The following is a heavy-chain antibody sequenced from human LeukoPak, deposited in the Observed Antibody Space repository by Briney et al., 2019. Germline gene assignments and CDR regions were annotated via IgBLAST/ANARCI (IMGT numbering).Heavy chain of an antibody. CDR2: IWYDASNK. CDR1: GISFKSYG. J-gene: IGHJ4*02. CDR3: ATDISTHYFGS. V-gene: IGHV3-30*02. Sequence: GGSLRLSCAASGISFKSYGMHWVRQAPGKGLEWVTFIWYDASNKYYAESVKGRFTISRDNSRNTVFLQMNSLRAEDTAIYYCATDISTHYFGSWGQGTLVTVSS. D-gene: IGHD3-9*01.